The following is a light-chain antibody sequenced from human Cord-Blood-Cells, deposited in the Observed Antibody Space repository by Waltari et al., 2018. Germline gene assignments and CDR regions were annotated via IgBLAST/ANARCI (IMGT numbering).Light chain of an antibody. CDR2: AAS. Sequence: DIQMTQSPSSLSASVGDRVTITCRASQSISSYLNWYQQKPGKAPKLLIYAASSLQSGVPSRFSCSWSGKDFTFTISSLQPEDFATYYCQPSYSTPYTFGQGTKLEIK. CDR3: QPSYSTPYT. V-gene: IGKV1-39*01. CDR1: QSISSY. J-gene: IGKJ2*01.